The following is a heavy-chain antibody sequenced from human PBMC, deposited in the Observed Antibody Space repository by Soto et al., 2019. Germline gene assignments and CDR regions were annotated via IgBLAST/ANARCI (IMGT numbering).Heavy chain of an antibody. CDR2: LVAGRGNT. J-gene: IGHJ6*02. CDR1: GLTFATSG. Sequence: GASVKVSCKASGLTFATSGIHWVRQARGQRLEWIGWLVAGRGNTNYAQKFQERVTFTRDMFTSTAYMELSSLRPEDTAVYYCAVGSNDYDSAVAGGYYYGMDVWGQGTTVTVSS. D-gene: IGHD6-19*01. V-gene: IGHV1-58*02. CDR3: AVGSNDYDSAVAGGYYYGMDV.